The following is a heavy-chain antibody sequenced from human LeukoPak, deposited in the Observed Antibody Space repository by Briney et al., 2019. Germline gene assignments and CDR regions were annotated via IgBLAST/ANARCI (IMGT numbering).Heavy chain of an antibody. D-gene: IGHD6-19*01. CDR3: ARVGGWYNNHNWFDP. CDR2: INPNTGDT. CDR1: GFSFTGYD. V-gene: IGHV1-2*02. J-gene: IGHJ5*02. Sequence: VASVKVSCKASGFSFTGYDMHWVRQAPGQGLEWMGWINPNTGDTNYAQKFQGRVTMTRDTSINTAYLEVSRLKSEDTAVYYCARVGGWYNNHNWFDPWGQGTLVTVSS.